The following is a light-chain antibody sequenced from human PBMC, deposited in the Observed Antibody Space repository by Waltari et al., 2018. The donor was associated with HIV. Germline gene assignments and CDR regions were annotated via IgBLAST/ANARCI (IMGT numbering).Light chain of an antibody. V-gene: IGLV1-47*01. CDR3: TAWDDSLRGPV. CDR2: RND. Sequence: QSLLTQPPSASGTPGQRVTISCSGSKSTIGSNYVYWYQQFPGTAPKLLIFRNDQRPSGVPDRFSGSKSGTSASLAISGLQSEDEADYYCTAWDDSLRGPVFGTGTKVTVL. CDR1: KSTIGSNY. J-gene: IGLJ1*01.